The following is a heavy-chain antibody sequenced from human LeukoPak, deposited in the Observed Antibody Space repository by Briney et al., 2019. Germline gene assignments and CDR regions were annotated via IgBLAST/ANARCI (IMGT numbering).Heavy chain of an antibody. Sequence: SQTLSLTCTVSGGSISSGGYYWSWTRQHPGKGREWIGYICYTGNTYYNPSLKSRVTISVDKSKTQFSLKLSSVTAADTAVYYCARGDSSGYSYFDYWGQGTLVTVSS. CDR2: ICYTGNT. CDR1: GGSISSGGYY. D-gene: IGHD3-22*01. J-gene: IGHJ4*02. V-gene: IGHV4-31*03. CDR3: ARGDSSGYSYFDY.